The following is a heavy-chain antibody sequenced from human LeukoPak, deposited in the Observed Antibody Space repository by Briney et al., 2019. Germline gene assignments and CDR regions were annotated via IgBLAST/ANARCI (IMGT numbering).Heavy chain of an antibody. Sequence: GGSLRRSCEASGFTFSTYAMSWVRQAPGKGLEWVSGISVSGGTTYYADSVKGRFTISRDNSKNTLYLQMNSLRAEDTAVYYCARDAITMVLGVIRFDPWGQGTLVTVSS. CDR3: ARDAITMVLGVIRFDP. V-gene: IGHV3-23*01. J-gene: IGHJ5*02. CDR2: ISVSGGTT. D-gene: IGHD3-10*01. CDR1: GFTFSTYA.